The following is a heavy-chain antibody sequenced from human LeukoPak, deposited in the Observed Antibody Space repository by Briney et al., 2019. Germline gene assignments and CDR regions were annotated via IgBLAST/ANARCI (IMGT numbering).Heavy chain of an antibody. CDR3: ARRPYCGGDCYSYWSAFDI. CDR2: IYPGDSDT. V-gene: IGHV5-51*01. D-gene: IGHD2-21*02. Sequence: GESLKISCKGSGYSFTSYWIGWVRQMPGKGLEWMGIIYPGDSDTRYSPSFQGQVTISADKSISTAYLQWSSLKASDTAMYYCARRPYCGGDCYSYWSAFDIWGQGTVVTVSS. CDR1: GYSFTSYW. J-gene: IGHJ3*02.